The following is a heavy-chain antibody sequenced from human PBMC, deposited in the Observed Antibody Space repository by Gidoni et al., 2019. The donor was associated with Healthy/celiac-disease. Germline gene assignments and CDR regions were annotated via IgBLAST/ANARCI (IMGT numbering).Heavy chain of an antibody. V-gene: IGHV4-39*01. CDR3: ARGVRTVYYGSGLDAFDI. CDR2: IYYSGST. CDR1: GGSISSSSYY. Sequence: QLQLQESGPGLVKPSETLSLTCTVTGGSISSSSYYWGWIRQPPGKVLEWIGSIYYSGSTYYNPSLKSRVTISVDTSKNQFSLKLSSVTAADTAVYYCARGVRTVYYGSGLDAFDIWGQGTMVTVSS. J-gene: IGHJ3*02. D-gene: IGHD3-10*01.